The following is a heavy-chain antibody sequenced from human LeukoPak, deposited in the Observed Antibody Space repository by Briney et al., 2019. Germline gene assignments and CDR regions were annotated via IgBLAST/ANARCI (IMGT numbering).Heavy chain of an antibody. J-gene: IGHJ4*02. D-gene: IGHD3-3*01. CDR1: GYTFTSYD. Sequence: RWASVKVSCKASGYTFTSYDINWVRQATGQGLEWMGWMNPNSGNTGYAQKFQGRVTMTRDTSASTAYMELSSLRSEDTAVYYCARDQGTILPDYWGQGTLVTVSS. CDR2: MNPNSGNT. CDR3: ARDQGTILPDY. V-gene: IGHV1-8*01.